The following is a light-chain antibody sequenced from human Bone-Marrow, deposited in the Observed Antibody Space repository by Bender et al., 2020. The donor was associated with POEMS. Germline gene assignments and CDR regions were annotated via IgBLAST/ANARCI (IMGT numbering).Light chain of an antibody. J-gene: IGLJ2*01. CDR2: EVT. CDR3: CSYASANTYV. Sequence: QSALTQPASVSGSLGQSITISCTGTSSDVGNYNFVSWYQQHPGKAPKLIIYEVTKRPSGVSNRFSASKSGDTASLTISGLQAEDEADYSCCSYASANTYVFGGGTKLTVL. CDR1: SSDVGNYNF. V-gene: IGLV2-23*02.